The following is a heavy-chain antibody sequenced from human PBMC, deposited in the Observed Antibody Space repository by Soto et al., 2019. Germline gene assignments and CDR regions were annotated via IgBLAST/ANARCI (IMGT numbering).Heavy chain of an antibody. J-gene: IGHJ5*02. D-gene: IGHD2-2*02. V-gene: IGHV3-33*01. CDR3: AREGGYCSSTSCYRSWFDP. Sequence: QVQLVESGGGVVQPGRSLRLSCAASGFTFSSYGMHWVRQAPGKGLEWVAVIWYDGSNKYYADSVKGRFTIARDNSKNTLYLQMNSLRAEDTAVYYCAREGGYCSSTSCYRSWFDPWGQGTLVTVSS. CDR2: IWYDGSNK. CDR1: GFTFSSYG.